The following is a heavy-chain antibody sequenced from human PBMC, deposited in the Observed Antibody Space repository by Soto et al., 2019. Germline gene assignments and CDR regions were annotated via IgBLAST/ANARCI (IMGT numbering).Heavy chain of an antibody. CDR2: IFWRGEGT. J-gene: IGHJ4*02. V-gene: IGHV3-11*01. CDR1: GFFFGDYY. CDR3: ARVRGSGGGTHWYGYYFDY. D-gene: IGHD2-15*01. Sequence: QVQLVESGGGLVTPAGSLRLSCAASGFFFGDYYMSWFRQAPGKGLEWVSNIFWRGEGTQYADSVQGRFTISRDNAKNSLYLYMTSLRAEDTAVYYCARVRGSGGGTHWYGYYFDYWGQVTQVIVSS.